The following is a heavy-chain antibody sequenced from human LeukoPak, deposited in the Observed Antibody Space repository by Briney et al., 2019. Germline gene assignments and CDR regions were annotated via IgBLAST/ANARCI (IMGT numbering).Heavy chain of an antibody. J-gene: IGHJ3*02. CDR2: ISSSGSDI. D-gene: IGHD3-22*01. V-gene: IGHV3-21*01. Sequence: GGSLRLSCRGSGFTFSYYGMNWVRQAPGKGLEWVSSISSSGSDIYYIDSVKGRFTISRDNAKNTLYLQMNSLRAEDTAVYYCTRELEVDDAFDIWGQGTMVTVSS. CDR1: GFTFSYYG. CDR3: TRELEVDDAFDI.